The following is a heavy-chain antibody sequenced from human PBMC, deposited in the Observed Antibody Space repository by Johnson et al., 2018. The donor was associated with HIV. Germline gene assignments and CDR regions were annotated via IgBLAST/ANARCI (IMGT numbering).Heavy chain of an antibody. V-gene: IGHV3-13*01. CDR2: IGTAGDT. CDR1: GFTFSSYD. Sequence: VLLVESGGGVVQPGRSLRLSCAASGFTFSSYDMHWVRQATGKGLEWVSAIGTAGDTYYPGSVKGRFTISRENAKNSLYLQMNSLRAGDTAVYHCARPSVMTTLTTTPWAFDIWGQGTMVTVSS. CDR3: ARPSVMTTLTTTPWAFDI. D-gene: IGHD4-17*01. J-gene: IGHJ3*02.